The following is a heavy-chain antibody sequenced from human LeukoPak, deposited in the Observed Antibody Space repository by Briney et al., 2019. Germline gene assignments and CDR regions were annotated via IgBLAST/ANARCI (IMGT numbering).Heavy chain of an antibody. CDR2: IYTSGST. CDR3: ARDLFYYGSRSYFGLDP. V-gene: IGHV4-4*07. Sequence: SETPSLTCTVSGGSISSYYWSWIRQPAGKGLEWIGRIYTSGSTYYNPSLKSRVTISADTSKNQFSLKLTSVPAADTAMYYCARDLFYYGSRSYFGLDPWGQGTLVIVSS. J-gene: IGHJ5*02. CDR1: GGSISSYY. D-gene: IGHD3-10*01.